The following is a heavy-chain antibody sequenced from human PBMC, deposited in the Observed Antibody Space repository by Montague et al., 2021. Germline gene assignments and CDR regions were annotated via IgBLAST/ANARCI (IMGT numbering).Heavy chain of an antibody. Sequence: SLRLSCAASGFTFSSYAMHWVCQAPGTGPEWVAIIWLDGSKKYYRDSVKGRFTISRDKSENTLHLQMNSLRAEDTAVYYCVKDSGYFYYMDVWGKGTTVTVSS. J-gene: IGHJ6*03. CDR2: IWLDGSKK. CDR3: VKDSGYFYYMDV. V-gene: IGHV3-33*03. CDR1: GFTFSSYA. D-gene: IGHD3-10*01.